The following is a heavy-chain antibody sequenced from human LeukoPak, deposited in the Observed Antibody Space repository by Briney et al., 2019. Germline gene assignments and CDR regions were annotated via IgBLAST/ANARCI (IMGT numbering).Heavy chain of an antibody. D-gene: IGHD3-10*01. Sequence: SETLSLTCTVSGGSISSSSYYWGWIRQPPGKGLEWIGSIYYSGSTNYNPSLKSRVTISVDTSKNQFSLKLSSVTAADTAVYYCARGGSYYGSGSYPDYWGQGTLVTVSS. V-gene: IGHV4-39*07. J-gene: IGHJ4*02. CDR1: GGSISSSSYY. CDR3: ARGGSYYGSGSYPDY. CDR2: IYYSGST.